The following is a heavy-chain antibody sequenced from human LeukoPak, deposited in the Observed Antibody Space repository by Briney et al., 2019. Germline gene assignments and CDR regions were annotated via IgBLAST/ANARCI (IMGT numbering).Heavy chain of an antibody. V-gene: IGHV1-69*04. Sequence: ASVKVSCKASGGTFSSYAISWVRQAPGQGLEWMGRIIPILGIANYAQKFQGRVTITADKSTSTAYMELSSLRSEDTAVYYCARCLSAGHYYYCGMDVWGQGTTVTVSS. CDR3: ARCLSAGHYYYCGMDV. J-gene: IGHJ6*02. CDR2: IIPILGIA. D-gene: IGHD6-13*01. CDR1: GGTFSSYA.